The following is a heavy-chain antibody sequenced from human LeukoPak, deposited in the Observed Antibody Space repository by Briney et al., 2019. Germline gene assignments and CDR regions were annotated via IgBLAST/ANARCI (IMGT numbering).Heavy chain of an antibody. D-gene: IGHD2-21*01. CDR3: ASAREYCGSAECYEYFQH. J-gene: IGHJ1*01. CDR2: IYSGGST. CDR1: GFTVGTNS. Sequence: GSLRLSCATSGFTVGTNSISWGRQSPGEGLEWGSVIYSGGSTYYADSVNGRFTISRDNSRNTLFLQMNSLRAEDTALYYCASAREYCGSAECYEYFQHWGQGTLVTVSS. V-gene: IGHV3-53*01.